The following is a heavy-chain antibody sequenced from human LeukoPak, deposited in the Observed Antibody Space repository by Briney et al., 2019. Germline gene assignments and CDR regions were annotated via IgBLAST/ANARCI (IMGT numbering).Heavy chain of an antibody. Sequence: GGSLRLSCAASGFTFSSYAMSWVRQSPGKGLEWVSAISGSGGNTYSADSVKGRCTISRDNSLQTLFLHMNSLRAEDTAVYYCAKVAVTGYNWFDPWGQGTLVTVSS. CDR3: AKVAVTGYNWFDP. V-gene: IGHV3-23*01. D-gene: IGHD2-21*02. CDR2: ISGSGGNT. CDR1: GFTFSSYA. J-gene: IGHJ5*02.